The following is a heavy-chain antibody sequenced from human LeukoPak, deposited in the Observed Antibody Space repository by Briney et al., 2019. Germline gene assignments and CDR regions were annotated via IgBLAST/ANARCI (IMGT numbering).Heavy chain of an antibody. J-gene: IGHJ6*02. CDR2: IYGGGTT. D-gene: IGHD3-9*01. Sequence: GGSLRLSCAGPGFTVSKDYMTWVRQAPGKGLECVSAIYGGGTTYYADSVKGRFTISRDSSSNTLHLQMNSLRAEDTAVYYCAREARYYDILTGYHNYSGVDVWGQGTTVIVSS. V-gene: IGHV3-66*01. CDR1: GFTVSKDY. CDR3: AREARYYDILTGYHNYSGVDV.